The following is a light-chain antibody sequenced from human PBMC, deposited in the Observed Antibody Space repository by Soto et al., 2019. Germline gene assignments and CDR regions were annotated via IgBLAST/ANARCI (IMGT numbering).Light chain of an antibody. Sequence: VLTQPPSASRTPGQRVTSSCSGSISNIGSMPVDWRQQLPGTAPKLIIFRNSQRPSGVPDRCSDPTSGTPASLAISGLRSEEDVDYYCAAWDASLSVYGFGSGPKVPVL. CDR3: AAWDASLSVYG. J-gene: IGLJ1*01. V-gene: IGLV1-47*01. CDR2: RNS. CDR1: ISNIGSMP.